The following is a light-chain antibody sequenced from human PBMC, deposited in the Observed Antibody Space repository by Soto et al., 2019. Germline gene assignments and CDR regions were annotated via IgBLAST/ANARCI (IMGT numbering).Light chain of an antibody. Sequence: EFVLTQSPAPLSLSPGERATPSCKASQSVSNNYLAWYQQKPGQAPRLLIYGASNRATGIPDRFSGGGSGTVFTLTISRLEPEYVAVYYCQQYGSSGTFGQGTKVDIK. CDR1: QSVSNNY. CDR2: GAS. J-gene: IGKJ1*01. CDR3: QQYGSSGT. V-gene: IGKV3-20*01.